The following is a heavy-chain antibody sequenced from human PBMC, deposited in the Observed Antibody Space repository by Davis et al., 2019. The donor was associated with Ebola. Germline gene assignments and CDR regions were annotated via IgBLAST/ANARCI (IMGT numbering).Heavy chain of an antibody. V-gene: IGHV3-23*01. CDR2: ISNSGGSA. J-gene: IGHJ4*02. CDR3: ARGGGGSFLNY. CDR1: GFTFSDYY. Sequence: GESLKISCAASGFTFSDYYMSWVRQAPGKALEWVSSISNSGGSAYYADSVKGRFTVSRDNSKNTVSLQMNSLRAEDTAVYYCARGGGGSFLNYWGQGTLVTVSS. D-gene: IGHD2-15*01.